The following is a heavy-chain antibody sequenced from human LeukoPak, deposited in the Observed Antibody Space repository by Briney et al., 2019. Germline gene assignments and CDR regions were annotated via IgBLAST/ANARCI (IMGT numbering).Heavy chain of an antibody. V-gene: IGHV3-11*01. CDR2: ISSSGSTI. D-gene: IGHD2-15*01. CDR1: GFTFSSYW. J-gene: IGHJ4*02. Sequence: GGSLRLSCAASGFTFSSYWMSWIRQAPGKGLEWVSYISSSGSTIYYADSVKGRFTISRDNAKNTLYLQMNSLRAEDTAVYYCARGRGLPAAPIDYWGQGTLVTVSS. CDR3: ARGRGLPAAPIDY.